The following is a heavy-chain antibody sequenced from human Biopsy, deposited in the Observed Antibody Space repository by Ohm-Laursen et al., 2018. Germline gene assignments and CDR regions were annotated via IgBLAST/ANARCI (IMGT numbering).Heavy chain of an antibody. V-gene: IGHV3-48*03. Sequence: SLRLSCAASGFAFTLYEMNWVRQAPGKGMERISYIYGGGSPVSYADSVKGRFTISRDNAQNSLYLHMNSLRAEDTAVYYCARLNSGTYDASDLWGQGTMVIVSS. CDR1: GFAFTLYE. J-gene: IGHJ3*01. D-gene: IGHD1-26*01. CDR2: IYGGGSPV. CDR3: ARLNSGTYDASDL.